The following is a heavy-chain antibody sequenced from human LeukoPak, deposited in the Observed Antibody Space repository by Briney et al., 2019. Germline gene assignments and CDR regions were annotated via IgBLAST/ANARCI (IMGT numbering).Heavy chain of an antibody. Sequence: ASVKVSCKASGYTFTGYYMHWVRQAPGQGLEWMGWINPNSGGTNYAQKFQGRVTMTRDTSISTAYMELSRLRSDATAVYYCAREYRQTPINWFDPWGQGTLVTVSS. CDR2: INPNSGGT. V-gene: IGHV1-2*02. CDR3: AREYRQTPINWFDP. J-gene: IGHJ5*02. D-gene: IGHD1-1*01. CDR1: GYTFTGYY.